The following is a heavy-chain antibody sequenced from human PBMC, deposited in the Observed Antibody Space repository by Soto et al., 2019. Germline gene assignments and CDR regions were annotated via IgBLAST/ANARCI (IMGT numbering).Heavy chain of an antibody. Sequence: QVQLVQSGAEVKKPGSSVKVSCKASGGTFSSYAISWVRQAPGQGLEWIGGIIPIFGTANYAQKFQGRVTITADESTSTAYMELSNLRSEDTAVYYCARDMELATRTLLPYYGMDVWGQGTTVTVSS. CDR3: ARDMELATRTLLPYYGMDV. J-gene: IGHJ6*02. D-gene: IGHD2-15*01. V-gene: IGHV1-69*01. CDR2: IIPIFGTA. CDR1: GGTFSSYA.